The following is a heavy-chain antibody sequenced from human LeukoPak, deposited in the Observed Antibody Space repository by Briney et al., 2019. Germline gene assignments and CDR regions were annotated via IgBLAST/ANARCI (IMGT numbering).Heavy chain of an antibody. Sequence: GGSLRLSCAASGFTFSSYSMNWVRQAPGKGREWVSSISTRSSYIYYADSVKGRFTISRDNAKNSLYLQMNSQRAEDTAVYYCARLGSYYFDYWGQGTIVTVAS. CDR2: ISTRSSYI. J-gene: IGHJ4*02. V-gene: IGHV3-21*01. D-gene: IGHD1-26*01. CDR1: GFTFSSYS. CDR3: ARLGSYYFDY.